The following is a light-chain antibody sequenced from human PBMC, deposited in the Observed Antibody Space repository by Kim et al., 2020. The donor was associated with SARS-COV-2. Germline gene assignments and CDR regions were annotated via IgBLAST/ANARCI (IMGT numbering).Light chain of an antibody. V-gene: IGLV1-40*01. Sequence: RVTISCTGSSSNIGAGYDVHWYQHLPGTAPKLLIYGTTDRPSGVPDRFSGSRSGTSASLAITGLQAEDESDYYCQSYDSSLSGYVFGTGTKVTVL. CDR1: SSNIGAGYD. J-gene: IGLJ1*01. CDR3: QSYDSSLSGYV. CDR2: GTT.